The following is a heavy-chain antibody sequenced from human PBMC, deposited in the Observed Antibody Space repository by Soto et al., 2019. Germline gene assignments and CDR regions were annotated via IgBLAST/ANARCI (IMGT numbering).Heavy chain of an antibody. D-gene: IGHD3-22*01. J-gene: IGHJ6*02. CDR3: ARRSGSVFPRSLDYYDSSGYYPKYYYYYGMDV. CDR2: IIPIFGTA. V-gene: IGHV1-69*13. Sequence: SVKVSCKASGGTFSSYAISWVRQAPGQGLEWMGGIIPIFGTANYAQKFQGRVTITADESTSTAYMELSSLRSEDTAVYYCARRSGSVFPRSLDYYDSSGYYPKYYYYYGMDVWGQGTTVTVSS. CDR1: GGTFSSYA.